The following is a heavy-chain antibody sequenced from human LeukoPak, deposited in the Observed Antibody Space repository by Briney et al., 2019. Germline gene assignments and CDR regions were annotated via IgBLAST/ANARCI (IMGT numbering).Heavy chain of an antibody. V-gene: IGHV1-18*01. CDR2: VSAYNGNT. CDR3: ARDDDYGDYDFDY. CDR1: GYTFTSYG. Sequence: AAVKVSCKASGYTFTSYGISWVRQAPGQGLEGMGWVSAYNGNTNYAQKLQGRVTMTTDTSTSTAYIEMRSLRSAATAVYYCARDDDYGDYDFDYWGQGPLVTVSS. D-gene: IGHD4-17*01. J-gene: IGHJ4*02.